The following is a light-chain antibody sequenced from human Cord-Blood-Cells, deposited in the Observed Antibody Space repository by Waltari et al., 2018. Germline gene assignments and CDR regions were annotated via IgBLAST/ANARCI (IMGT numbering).Light chain of an antibody. CDR1: QGISSY. J-gene: IGKJ4*01. Sequence: IQMTQSPSAMSASVGDRVTITCRASQGISSYLAWYQQKPGKAPKLLIYAASTLQSGVPSRFSGSGSGTDFTLTISCLQSEDFATYYCQQYYSYPLTFGGGTKVEIK. CDR2: AAS. CDR3: QQYYSYPLT. V-gene: IGKV1-8*01.